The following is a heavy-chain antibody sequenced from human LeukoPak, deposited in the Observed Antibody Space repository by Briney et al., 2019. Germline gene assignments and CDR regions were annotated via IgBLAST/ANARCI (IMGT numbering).Heavy chain of an antibody. CDR3: ARHLGYCSSTSCYNPKFDY. CDR1: GYSISSGFY. CDR2: IYHSGST. J-gene: IGHJ4*02. V-gene: IGHV4-38-2*01. Sequence: SETLSLTCAVSGYSISSGFYWGWIRQPPGKGLEWIGSIYHSGSTYYNPSLKSRVTISVVTSKNQFSLKLSSVTAADTAVYYCARHLGYCSSTSCYNPKFDYWGQGTLVTVSS. D-gene: IGHD2-2*01.